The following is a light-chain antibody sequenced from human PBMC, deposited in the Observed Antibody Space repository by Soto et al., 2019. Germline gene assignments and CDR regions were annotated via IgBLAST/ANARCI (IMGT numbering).Light chain of an antibody. CDR1: SSNIGSNT. Sequence: QSVLTQPPSASGTPGQRVTISCSGSSSNIGSNTVNWYQQVPGTAPKLLMYRNNQRPSGVPDRFSASKSGTSASLAISGLQSEDEADYYCAAWDDSLNGVIFGGGPKVTVL. CDR2: RNN. J-gene: IGLJ2*01. CDR3: AAWDDSLNGVI. V-gene: IGLV1-44*01.